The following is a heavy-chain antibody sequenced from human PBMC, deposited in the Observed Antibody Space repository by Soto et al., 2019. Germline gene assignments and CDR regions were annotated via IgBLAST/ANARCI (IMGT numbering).Heavy chain of an antibody. CDR3: ARGPGPSRVWSGYYSSRPPHY. Sequence: SETLSLTCAVYGGSFSGYYWSWIRQPPGKGLEWIGEINHSGSTNYNPSLKSRVTISVDTSKNQFSLKLSSVTAADTAVYYCARGPGPSRVWSGYYSSRPPHYWGQGTLVTVSS. J-gene: IGHJ4*02. CDR2: INHSGST. V-gene: IGHV4-34*01. D-gene: IGHD3-3*01. CDR1: GGSFSGYY.